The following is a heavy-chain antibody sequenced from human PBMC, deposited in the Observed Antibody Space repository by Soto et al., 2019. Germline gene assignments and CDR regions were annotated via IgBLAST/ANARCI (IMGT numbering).Heavy chain of an antibody. CDR2: ISGSGGST. V-gene: IGHV3-23*01. D-gene: IGHD3-22*01. J-gene: IGHJ4*02. CDR3: AKLYYYDSSGYYLLQGYFDY. CDR1: GFTFSSYA. Sequence: EVQLLESGGGLVQPGGSLRLSCAASGFTFSSYAMSWVRQAPGKGLEWVSAISGSGGSTYYADSVKGRFTISRDNSKNTLYLQMNSLRAEDTAVYYCAKLYYYDSSGYYLLQGYFDYWGQGTLVTVSS.